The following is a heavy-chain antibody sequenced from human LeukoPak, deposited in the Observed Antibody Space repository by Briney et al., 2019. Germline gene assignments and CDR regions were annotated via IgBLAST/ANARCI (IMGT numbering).Heavy chain of an antibody. CDR1: GGSFSGYY. CDR2: INHSGST. Sequence: SETLSLTCAVYGGSFSGYYWSWVRHPPGGGLGWVGEINHSGSTNYNPSLKSRVTISVDTSKNQFSLKLSSVTAADTAVYYCARGLPAAIPGDPWYYYGMDVWGQGTTVTVSS. CDR3: ARGLPAAIPGDPWYYYGMDV. D-gene: IGHD2-2*02. J-gene: IGHJ6*02. V-gene: IGHV4-34*01.